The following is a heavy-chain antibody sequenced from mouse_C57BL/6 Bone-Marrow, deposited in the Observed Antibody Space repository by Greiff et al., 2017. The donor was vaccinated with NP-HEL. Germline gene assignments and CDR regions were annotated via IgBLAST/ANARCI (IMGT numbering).Heavy chain of an antibody. D-gene: IGHD1-1*01. J-gene: IGHJ1*03. CDR3: AMPALLRWGYFDV. CDR2: IHPSDSDP. CDR1: GSTFPSYW. Sequence: QVQLQQPGAELVKPVASVKVSCKASGSTFPSYWLHCVTQSPCPVLAWIVMIHPSDSDPNYNQKFKGKATLTVDKSSSTAYMQLSSLTSEDSAVYYCAMPALLRWGYFDVWGTGTTVTVSS. V-gene: IGHV1-74*01.